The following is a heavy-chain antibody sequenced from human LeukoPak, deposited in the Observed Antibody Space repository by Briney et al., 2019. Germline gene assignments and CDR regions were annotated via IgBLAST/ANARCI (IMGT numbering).Heavy chain of an antibody. CDR1: GGSISSYY. J-gene: IGHJ6*02. D-gene: IGHD1-7*01. V-gene: IGHV4-59*01. Sequence: SETLSLTCTVSGGSISSYYWSWIRQPPGKGLEWIGYIYYSGSTNYNPSLESRVTISVDTSKNQFSLKLSSVTAADTAVYYCARNYPLWYYGMDVWGQGTTVTVSS. CDR3: ARNYPLWYYGMDV. CDR2: IYYSGST.